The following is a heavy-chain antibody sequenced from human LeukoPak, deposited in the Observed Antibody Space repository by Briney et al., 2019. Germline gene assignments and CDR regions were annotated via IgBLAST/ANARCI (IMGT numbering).Heavy chain of an antibody. D-gene: IGHD2-15*01. CDR3: ARDSAGYCSGGGCYSFGPYDY. J-gene: IGHJ4*02. CDR1: GFTVSSNY. V-gene: IGHV3-66*01. CDR2: IYSGGST. Sequence: GSLRLSCAASGFTVSSNYMSWVRQAPGKGLEWVSIIYSGGSTYYADSVKGRFTISRDNSKNTLHLQMNSLTAEDTAVYYCARDSAGYCSGGGCYSFGPYDYWGQGTLVTVSS.